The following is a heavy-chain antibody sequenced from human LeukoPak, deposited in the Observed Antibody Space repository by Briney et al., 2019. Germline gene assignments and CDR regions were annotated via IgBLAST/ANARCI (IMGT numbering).Heavy chain of an antibody. CDR3: ARISGYPKHY. D-gene: IGHD6-13*01. J-gene: IGHJ4*02. Sequence: QSGGSLRLSCAASGFTFSSYEMNWVRQAPGKGLEWVSYISSSGSTIYYADSVKGRFTISRDNAKNTLYLQMNSLRAEDTAVYYCARISGYPKHYWGQGTLVTVSS. CDR2: ISSSGSTI. V-gene: IGHV3-48*03. CDR1: GFTFSSYE.